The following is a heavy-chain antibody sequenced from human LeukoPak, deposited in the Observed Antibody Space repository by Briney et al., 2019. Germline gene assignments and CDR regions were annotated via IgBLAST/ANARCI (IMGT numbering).Heavy chain of an antibody. Sequence: SGGSLRLSCAASGFTFSSYEMSWIRQAPGKGLEWVSYISSSSSYTNYADSVKGRFTISRDNAKNSLYLQMNSLRAEDTAVYYCASLAWWGQGTLVTGSS. J-gene: IGHJ4*02. V-gene: IGHV3-11*03. CDR2: ISSSSSYT. CDR3: ASLAW. CDR1: GFTFSSYE.